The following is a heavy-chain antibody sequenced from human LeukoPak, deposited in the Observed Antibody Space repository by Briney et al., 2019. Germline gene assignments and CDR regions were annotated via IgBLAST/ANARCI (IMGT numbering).Heavy chain of an antibody. CDR1: GFIFSTYW. V-gene: IGHV3-7*01. Sequence: PGGPLRLSCAASGFIFSTYWMSWVRQAPGKGLEWVANIKQDGSEKYYVDSVKGRFTISRDNAKNSLYLQMNSLRAEDTAVYYCARSGITPLNYWGQGTLVTVSS. J-gene: IGHJ4*02. D-gene: IGHD1-14*01. CDR3: ARSGITPLNY. CDR2: IKQDGSEK.